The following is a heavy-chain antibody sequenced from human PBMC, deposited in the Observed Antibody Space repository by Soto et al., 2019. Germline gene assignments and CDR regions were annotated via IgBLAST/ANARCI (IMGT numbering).Heavy chain of an antibody. V-gene: IGHV3-23*01. CDR3: ASGRGNWGRFEW. CDR1: GFTFSDFA. D-gene: IGHD7-27*01. CDR2: ISASGDRT. J-gene: IGHJ1*01. Sequence: GGSLRLSCAASGFTFSDFAMSWVLQAPGKGLEWVGDISASGDRTYYADSVNGRFTISRDDSKNSLLLQLNSLRGGDTATYYCASGRGNWGRFEWWGQGALVTVSS.